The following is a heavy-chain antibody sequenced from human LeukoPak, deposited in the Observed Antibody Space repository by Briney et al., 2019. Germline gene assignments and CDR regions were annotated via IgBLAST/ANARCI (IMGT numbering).Heavy chain of an antibody. CDR1: GCTFSRHG. J-gene: IGHJ4*02. CDR3: ARGGYWGDYVFDF. CDR2: ISYDGSNK. Sequence: PGGSLRLSCAASGCTFSRHGMHWVRQAPGKGLEWVAAISYDGSNKWHADSVKGRFTISRDNSKHTLYLQMNSLRAEDTAVYYCARGGYWGDYVFDFWGPGTLVTVSS. D-gene: IGHD4-17*01. V-gene: IGHV3-30*03.